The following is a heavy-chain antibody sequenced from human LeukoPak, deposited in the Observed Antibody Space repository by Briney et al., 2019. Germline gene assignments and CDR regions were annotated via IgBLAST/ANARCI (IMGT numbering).Heavy chain of an antibody. D-gene: IGHD6-19*01. V-gene: IGHV3-23*01. J-gene: IGHJ4*02. CDR1: GVTVSSNY. CDR2: ISSSGGNT. CDR3: AKSVSISSGWLGDY. Sequence: GGSLRLSCAASGVTVSSNYMCWVRKAPGKGLEWVSSISSSGGNTYYADSVKGRFTISRDNSKNTLYLQMNSLRAEDTAVYYCAKSVSISSGWLGDYWGQGTLVTVSS.